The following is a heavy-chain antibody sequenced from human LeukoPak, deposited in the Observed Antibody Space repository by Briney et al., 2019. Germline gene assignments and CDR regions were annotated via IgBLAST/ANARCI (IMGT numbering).Heavy chain of an antibody. V-gene: IGHV4-34*01. J-gene: IGHJ6*03. CDR3: ARSPNYFYMDV. CDR1: GGSFSGYY. CDR2: INHSGST. Sequence: SETLSLTCAVYGGSFSGYYWSWIRQPPGKGLEWIGEINHSGSTNYNPSLKSRVTISVDTSKNQFSLKLSSVTAADTAVYYCARSPNYFYMDVWGKGTTVTVSS.